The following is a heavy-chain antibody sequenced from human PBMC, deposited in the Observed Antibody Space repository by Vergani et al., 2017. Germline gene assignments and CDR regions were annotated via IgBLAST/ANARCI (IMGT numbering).Heavy chain of an antibody. CDR1: GDSVISTDYH. CDR3: ASKRGACRAAYCHSYDF. J-gene: IGHJ4*02. D-gene: IGHD2-15*01. Sequence: QVQLQESGPGLVKPSETLSLTCTVSGDSVISTDYHWGWIRQPPGKGLEWIGSMDYSGSTSYNPSLESRISISFETPKNQFSLGLTSLTAADTAVYYCASKRGACRAAYCHSYDFWGPGTLVGVSS. CDR2: MDYSGST. V-gene: IGHV4-39*01.